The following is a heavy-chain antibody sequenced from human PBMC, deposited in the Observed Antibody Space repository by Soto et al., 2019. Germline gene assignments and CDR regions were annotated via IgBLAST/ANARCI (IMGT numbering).Heavy chain of an antibody. J-gene: IGHJ4*02. Sequence: GGSLRLSCAASGFTVSSNYMSWVRQAPGKGLEWVSVIYSGGSTYYADSVKGRFTISRDNTKNTLYLQMNSLRAEDSAVYYCERDMVGTEGFDYWGQGTLVTVSS. CDR2: IYSGGST. CDR3: ERDMVGTEGFDY. CDR1: GFTVSSNY. D-gene: IGHD6-19*01. V-gene: IGHV3-66*02.